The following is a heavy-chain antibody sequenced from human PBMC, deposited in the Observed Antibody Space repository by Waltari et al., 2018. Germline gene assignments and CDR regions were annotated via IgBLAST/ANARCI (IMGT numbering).Heavy chain of an antibody. V-gene: IGHV4-59*01. D-gene: IGHD3-3*01. CDR1: GGSISSYY. CDR2: IYYSGST. Sequence: QVQLQESGPGLVKPSETLSLTCTVSGGSISSYYWSWIRQPPRKGLEWIGYIYYSGSTNYNPSLKSRVTISVDTSKNQFSLKLSSVTAADTAVYYCATTVTTFGSFDYWGQGTLVTVSS. J-gene: IGHJ4*02. CDR3: ATTVTTFGSFDY.